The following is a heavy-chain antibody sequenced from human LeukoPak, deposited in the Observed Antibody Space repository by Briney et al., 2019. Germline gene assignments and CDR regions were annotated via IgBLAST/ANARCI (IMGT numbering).Heavy chain of an antibody. CDR1: GFDFSSNW. CDR2: IKGDGIST. V-gene: IGHV3-74*01. Sequence: GGSLRLSCAASGFDFSSNWMHWVRHAPGQGLVWVSRIKGDGISTNYADSVKGRFTISRDIAKNTLYLQMNSLRAEDTGVYYCARGDFDYWGQGTLVTVSS. J-gene: IGHJ4*02. CDR3: ARGDFDY.